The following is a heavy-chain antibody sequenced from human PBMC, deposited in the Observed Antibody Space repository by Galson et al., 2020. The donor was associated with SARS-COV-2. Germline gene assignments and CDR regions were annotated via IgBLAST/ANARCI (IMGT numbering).Heavy chain of an antibody. CDR3: ARDYGDQYCDY. Sequence: GESLKISCAASGFTVSSNYMSWVRQAPGKGLEWVSVIYSGGSTYYAHSVKGRFTISRDNSKNTLYLQMNSLIAEDTAVYYCARDYGDQYCDYWGQGTLVTVSS. CDR1: GFTVSSNY. J-gene: IGHJ4*02. V-gene: IGHV3-66*01. D-gene: IGHD4-17*01. CDR2: IYSGGST.